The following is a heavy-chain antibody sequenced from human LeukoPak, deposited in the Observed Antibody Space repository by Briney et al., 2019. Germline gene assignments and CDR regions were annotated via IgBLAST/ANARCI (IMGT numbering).Heavy chain of an antibody. CDR2: IRYDGSNK. V-gene: IGHV3-30*02. D-gene: IGHD4-17*01. CDR3: ARDHYYNTVTIPWFDP. Sequence: PGGSLRLSCAASGFTFSSYGMHWVRQAPGKGLEWVAFIRYDGSNKYYADSVKGRFTISRDNSKNTLYLQMNSLRAEDTAVYYCARDHYYNTVTIPWFDPWGQGTLVTVSS. CDR1: GFTFSSYG. J-gene: IGHJ5*02.